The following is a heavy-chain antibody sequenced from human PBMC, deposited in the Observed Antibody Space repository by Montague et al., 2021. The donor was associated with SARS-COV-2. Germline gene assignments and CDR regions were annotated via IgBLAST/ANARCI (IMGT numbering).Heavy chain of an antibody. J-gene: IGHJ2*01. CDR1: GGSISSGDYF. Sequence: SKTLSLTCTVSGGSISSGDYFCGWIRQPPLKGLDWIGIISYSGRPXHNRSLTSRVPLSVDTSNNPLSMGLTSVTAADTAVYYCARQVGGGLWYFDLWGRGTLVTVSA. V-gene: IGHV4-39*02. D-gene: IGHD1-26*01. CDR2: ISYSGRP. CDR3: ARQVGGGLWYFDL.